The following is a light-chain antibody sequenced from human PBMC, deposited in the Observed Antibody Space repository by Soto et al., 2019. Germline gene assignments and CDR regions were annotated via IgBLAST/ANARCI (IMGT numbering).Light chain of an antibody. V-gene: IGLV2-14*01. Sequence: QSALTQPASVSGSPGQSITISCTGTSSDVGAYNYVSWYQQHPGKAPKLMIYDVNIRPSGVSNRFSGSKSGNTASLTISGLHAEDEADYYCTSWTTSTTMKFGGRTKRTVL. CDR3: TSWTTSTTMK. CDR2: DVN. CDR1: SSDVGAYNY. J-gene: IGLJ2*01.